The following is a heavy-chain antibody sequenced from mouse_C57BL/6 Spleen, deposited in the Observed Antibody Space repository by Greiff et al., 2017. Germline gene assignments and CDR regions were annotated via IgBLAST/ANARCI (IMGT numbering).Heavy chain of an antibody. V-gene: IGHV1-26*01. J-gene: IGHJ3*01. CDR1: GYTFTDYY. CDR2: INPNNGGT. CDR3: ARFGDDDQGVAY. D-gene: IGHD2-4*01. Sequence: EVQLQQSGPELVKPGASVKLSCKASGYTFTDYYMNWVKQSHGKSLEWIGDINPNNGGTSYNQKFKGKATLTVDKSSSTAYMELRSLTSEDSAVYYCARFGDDDQGVAYWGQGTLVTVAA.